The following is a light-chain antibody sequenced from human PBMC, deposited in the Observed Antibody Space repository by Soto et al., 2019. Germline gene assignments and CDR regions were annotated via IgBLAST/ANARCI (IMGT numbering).Light chain of an antibody. Sequence: EIVMTQSPATLSVSPGERTTLSCRASQSVSSNLAWYRQKPGQAPRLLIYGASTRATGIPARFSGSGSGTDFTLTISSLQSEDFAVYYCQQYNNWPLTFGGGTKVDIK. CDR3: QQYNNWPLT. CDR2: GAS. CDR1: QSVSSN. J-gene: IGKJ4*01. V-gene: IGKV3-15*01.